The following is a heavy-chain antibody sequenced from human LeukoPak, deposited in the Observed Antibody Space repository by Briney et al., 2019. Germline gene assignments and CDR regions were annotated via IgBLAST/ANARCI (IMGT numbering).Heavy chain of an antibody. V-gene: IGHV3-30*18. Sequence: GGSLRLSRAASGFTFSSYGMHWVRQAPGKGLEWVAVISYDGSNKYYADSVKGRFTISRDNSKNTLYLQMNSLRAEDTAVYYCAKDDAAGGMDVWGQGTTVTVSS. J-gene: IGHJ6*02. CDR2: ISYDGSNK. CDR3: AKDDAAGGMDV. CDR1: GFTFSSYG.